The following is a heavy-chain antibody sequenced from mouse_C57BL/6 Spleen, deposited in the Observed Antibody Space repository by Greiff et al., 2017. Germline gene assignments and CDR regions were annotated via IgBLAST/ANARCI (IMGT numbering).Heavy chain of an antibody. J-gene: IGHJ4*01. D-gene: IGHD3-3*01. CDR3: TRGRDPFYAMDY. Sequence: QVQLQQSGAELVRPGASVKLSCKASGYTFTDYEMHWVKQTPVHGLEWIGAIDPETGGTAYNQKFKGKAILTADKSSSTAYMELRSLTSEDSAVYYCTRGRDPFYAMDYWGQGTSVTVSS. CDR2: IDPETGGT. V-gene: IGHV1-15*01. CDR1: GYTFTDYE.